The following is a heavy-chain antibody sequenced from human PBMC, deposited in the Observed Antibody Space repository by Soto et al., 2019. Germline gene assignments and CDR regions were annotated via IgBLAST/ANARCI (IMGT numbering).Heavy chain of an antibody. J-gene: IGHJ3*02. D-gene: IGHD2-21*02. CDR1: GFTFSDYY. V-gene: IGHV3-11*01. CDR3: ASREAYCGGDCYDAFDI. Sequence: PGGSLRLSCAASGFTFSDYYMSWIRQAPGKGLEWVSYISSSGSTIYYADSVKGRFTISRDNAKNSLYLQMNSLRAEDTAVYYCASREAYCGGDCYDAFDILGQGTMVTVSS. CDR2: ISSSGSTI.